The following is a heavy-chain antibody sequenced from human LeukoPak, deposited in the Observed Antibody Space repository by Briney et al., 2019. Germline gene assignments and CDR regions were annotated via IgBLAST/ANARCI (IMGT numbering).Heavy chain of an antibody. J-gene: IGHJ4*02. CDR2: IFYSGTT. CDR3: ARDYSGSPMTFGY. CDR1: GGSISSDY. V-gene: IGHV4-59*01. D-gene: IGHD1-26*01. Sequence: PSETLSLTCTVSGGSISSDYWSWIRQPPGKGLEWIRYIFYSGTTNYNRSLRSRVTISLGTSKNQFSLKLSSVTAADTAVYYCARDYSGSPMTFGYWGQGTLVTVSS.